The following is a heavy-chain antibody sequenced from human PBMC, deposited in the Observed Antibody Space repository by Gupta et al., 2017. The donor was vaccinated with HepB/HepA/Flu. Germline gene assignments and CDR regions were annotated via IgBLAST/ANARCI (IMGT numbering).Heavy chain of an antibody. CDR2: TYYRSEWYN. D-gene: IGHD2-8*01. V-gene: IGHV6-1*01. CDR1: GASFPTNSPT. Sequence: QVQLQRSGPGLGKPSQTLSLTSTLSGASFPTNSPTWNWIRQSPSRGLEWLGRTYYRSEWYNDYPVSEKSRITINPDTSKNLFSLQINSVTPEDTAVYYCARLMGSFDYWGQGNMVTVSS. CDR3: ARLMGSFDY. J-gene: IGHJ4*02.